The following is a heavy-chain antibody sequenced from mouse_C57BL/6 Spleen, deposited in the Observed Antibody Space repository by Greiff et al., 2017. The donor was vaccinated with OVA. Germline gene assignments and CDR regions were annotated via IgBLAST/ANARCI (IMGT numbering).Heavy chain of an antibody. J-gene: IGHJ3*01. CDR3: ADSNYEWFAY. CDR1: GYTFTSYW. CDR2: IDPNSGGT. D-gene: IGHD2-5*01. V-gene: IGHV1-72*01. Sequence: QVQLQQPGAELVKPGASVTLSCTASGYTFTSYWMHWVKQRPGRGLVWIGRIDPNSGGTKYNEKFKSKATLTVDKPSSTAYMQLSSLTSEDAAVYYCADSNYEWFAYWGQGTLVTVSA.